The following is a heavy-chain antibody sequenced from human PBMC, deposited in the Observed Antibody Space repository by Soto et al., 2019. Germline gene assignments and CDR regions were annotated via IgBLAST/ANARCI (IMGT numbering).Heavy chain of an antibody. V-gene: IGHV2-5*01. CDR3: AHRVNMARGPYNYFGP. Sequence: SGPTLVNPTQALTLTCSFSGFSLTTGVGVGWIRQPPGKALEWLAIIYWNDEKLYNPSLKTRLTITKDTSKNQVVLTVTDMDPVDTATYYCAHRVNMARGPYNYFGPWGQGTLVTVSS. D-gene: IGHD3-10*01. CDR1: GFSLTTGVG. CDR2: IYWNDEK. J-gene: IGHJ5*02.